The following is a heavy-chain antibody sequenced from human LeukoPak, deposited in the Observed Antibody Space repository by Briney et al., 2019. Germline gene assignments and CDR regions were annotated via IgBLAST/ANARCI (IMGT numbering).Heavy chain of an antibody. CDR2: INPNSGGT. CDR1: GYIFTGHY. D-gene: IGHD3-3*01. CDR3: ARGLAIFGVVIPTFFDS. J-gene: IGHJ4*02. V-gene: IGHV1-2*02. Sequence: ASVKVSCKASGYIFTGHYIHWVRQAPGQGLEWMGWINPNSGGTDYAQKFQGRVIMTRDTSITTAYMELNSLISDDTAVYYCARGLAIFGVVIPTFFDSWGQGTLVTVSS.